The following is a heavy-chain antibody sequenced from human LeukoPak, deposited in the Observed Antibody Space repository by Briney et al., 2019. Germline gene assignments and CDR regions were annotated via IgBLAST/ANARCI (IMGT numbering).Heavy chain of an antibody. J-gene: IGHJ6*02. V-gene: IGHV3-30-3*01. CDR3: AQINYYGSGSYIVAYGMDV. D-gene: IGHD3-10*01. Sequence: GRSLRLSCAASRFTFSTYAMHWVRHAPGKGLEWVAVISYDGSNRYYADSVKGRFTIYRDTSKNTYQLKMNSLRDEDTAVYYCAQINYYGSGSYIVAYGMDVWGQATTVTVSS. CDR1: RFTFSTYA. CDR2: ISYDGSNR.